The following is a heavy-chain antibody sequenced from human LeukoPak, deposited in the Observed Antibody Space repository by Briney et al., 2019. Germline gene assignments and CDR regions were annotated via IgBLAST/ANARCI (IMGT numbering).Heavy chain of an antibody. CDR3: ARDLNYYGSGSWT. Sequence: EASVTVSCKASGYTFTSYYMHWVRQAPGQGVEGMGIINPSGGSTSYAQKFQGRVTMTRDMSTSTVYMELSSLRSEDTAVYYCARDLNYYGSGSWTWGQGTMVTVSS. J-gene: IGHJ3*01. CDR1: GYTFTSYY. D-gene: IGHD3-10*01. CDR2: INPSGGST. V-gene: IGHV1-46*01.